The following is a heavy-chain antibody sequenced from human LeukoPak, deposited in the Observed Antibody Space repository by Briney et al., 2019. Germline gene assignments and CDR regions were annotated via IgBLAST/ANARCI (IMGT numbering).Heavy chain of an antibody. D-gene: IGHD6-19*01. J-gene: IGHJ1*01. CDR1: GFTVSSTY. Sequence: PGGSLRLSCAASGFTVSSTYMSWIRQAPGKGLEWVSVIYTGGSTDYADSVKGRFTISRDNSKNTVCLQMKSLRAEDTAVYYCASRWGIAVAGEYFQHWGQGTLVTVSS. CDR2: IYTGGST. CDR3: ASRWGIAVAGEYFQH. V-gene: IGHV3-66*01.